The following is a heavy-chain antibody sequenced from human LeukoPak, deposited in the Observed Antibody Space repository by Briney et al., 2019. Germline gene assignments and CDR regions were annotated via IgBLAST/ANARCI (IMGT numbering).Heavy chain of an antibody. V-gene: IGHV1-69*05. D-gene: IGHD5-24*01. CDR1: GGTFSSYA. CDR2: IIPIFGTA. CDR3: VRESKDDYNLSYCEY. J-gene: IGHJ4*02. Sequence: ASVKVSCKASGGTFSSYAISWVRQAPGQGLEWMGRIIPIFGTANYAQKFQGRVTITTDKSTSTAYMELSSLRSEDTAVYYCVRESKDDYNLSYCEYWGQGTLVTVSS.